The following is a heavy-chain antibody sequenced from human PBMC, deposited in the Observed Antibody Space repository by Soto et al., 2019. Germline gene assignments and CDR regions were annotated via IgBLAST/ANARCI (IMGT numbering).Heavy chain of an antibody. Sequence: GGSLRLSCAASGFTFSGSAMHWVRQASGKGLEWVGRIRSKANSYATAYAASVKGRFTISRDDSKNTAYLQMNSLKTEDTAVYYCTSCSGGSCYSGDFDYWGQGTLVTVSS. D-gene: IGHD2-15*01. CDR3: TSCSGGSCYSGDFDY. CDR2: IRSKANSYAT. V-gene: IGHV3-73*01. CDR1: GFTFSGSA. J-gene: IGHJ4*02.